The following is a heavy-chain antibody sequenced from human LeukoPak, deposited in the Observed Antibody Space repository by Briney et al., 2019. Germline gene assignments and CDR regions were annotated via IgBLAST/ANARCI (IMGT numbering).Heavy chain of an antibody. CDR3: AKDTFLDY. J-gene: IGHJ4*02. V-gene: IGHV3-9*01. D-gene: IGHD3-3*01. Sequence: GRSLRLSCAASGFTFDDYAMHWVRQAPGKGLEWVSGISWNSGSIGYADSVKGRFTISRDNAKNSLYLQMTSLRAEDTALYYCAKDTFLDYWGQGTLVTVSS. CDR2: ISWNSGSI. CDR1: GFTFDDYA.